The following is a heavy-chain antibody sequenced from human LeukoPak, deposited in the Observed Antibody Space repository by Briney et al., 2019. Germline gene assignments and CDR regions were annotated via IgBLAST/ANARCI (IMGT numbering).Heavy chain of an antibody. CDR3: ARSEYYDSSGYFGY. Sequence: PSETLSLTCTVSGASIRSYYWSWIRQPPGKGLEWIGYIYYSGSTNYNPSLKSRATILVDTSKNQFSLKLSSVTAADTAVYYCARSEYYDSSGYFGYWGQGTLVTVSS. CDR2: IYYSGST. J-gene: IGHJ4*02. CDR1: GASIRSYY. D-gene: IGHD3-22*01. V-gene: IGHV4-59*12.